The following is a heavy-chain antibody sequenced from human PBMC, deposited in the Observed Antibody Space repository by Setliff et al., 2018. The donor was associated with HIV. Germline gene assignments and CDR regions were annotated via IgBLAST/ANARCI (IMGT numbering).Heavy chain of an antibody. CDR2: IKSKSDGGAV. Sequence: PGGSLRLSCAASEFTFSVYAMSWLRQAPGKGLEWVSGIKSKSDGGAVHYAAPVKGRFTISRDDSQDTLYLEMNSLTNEDTAMYYCTTYSSVYYHSDCWGQGTLVTVSS. CDR1: EFTFSVYA. CDR3: TTYSSVYYHSDC. J-gene: IGHJ4*02. V-gene: IGHV3-15*06. D-gene: IGHD3-22*01.